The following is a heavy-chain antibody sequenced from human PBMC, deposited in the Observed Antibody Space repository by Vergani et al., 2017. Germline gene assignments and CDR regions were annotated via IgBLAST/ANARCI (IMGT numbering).Heavy chain of an antibody. D-gene: IGHD2-15*01. CDR3: ARDFGYCSGGSCDGMDV. CDR2: DIPIFGTA. CDR1: GGTFSSYA. Sequence: QVQLVQSGAEVKKPGSSVKVFCKASGGTFSSYAISWVRQATGQGLEWMVGDIPIFGTANYAQKFQGRVTNTADESTSTAYMELSSLRSEDTAVYYCARDFGYCSGGSCDGMDVWGQGTTVTVSS. V-gene: IGHV1-69*12. J-gene: IGHJ6*02.